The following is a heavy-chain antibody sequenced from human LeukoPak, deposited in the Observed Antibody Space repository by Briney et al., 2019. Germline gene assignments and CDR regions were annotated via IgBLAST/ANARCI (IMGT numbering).Heavy chain of an antibody. Sequence: GESLKISCKGSGYRFTTYWIAWVRPMPGKGLEWMGIIYPGDSDTRYSPSFQGQVTISADKSVSTAYLQWSSLKASDTAMYYCARHSSGYSAAASDYWGQGTLVTVSS. V-gene: IGHV5-51*01. CDR2: IYPGDSDT. D-gene: IGHD6-25*01. J-gene: IGHJ4*02. CDR3: ARHSSGYSAAASDY. CDR1: GYRFTTYW.